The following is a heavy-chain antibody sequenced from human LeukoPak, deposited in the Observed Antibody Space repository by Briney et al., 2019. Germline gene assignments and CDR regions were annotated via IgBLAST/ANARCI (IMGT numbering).Heavy chain of an antibody. CDR3: ARGVLLGYCSSTSCYGWFDP. J-gene: IGHJ5*02. CDR2: INHSGST. V-gene: IGHV4-34*01. D-gene: IGHD2-2*01. Sequence: SETLSLTCAVYGGSFSGYYGSWIRQPPGKGLEWIGEINHSGSTNYNPSLKSRVTISVDTSKNQFSLKLSSVTAADTAVYYCARGVLLGYCSSTSCYGWFDPWGQGTLVTVSS. CDR1: GGSFSGYY.